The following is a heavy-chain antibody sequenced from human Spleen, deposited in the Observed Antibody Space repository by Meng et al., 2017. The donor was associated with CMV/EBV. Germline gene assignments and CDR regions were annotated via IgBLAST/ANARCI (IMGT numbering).Heavy chain of an antibody. Sequence: SDVLLSHCCLRSVHQAPGEWLEGVAVIAVDRSSKYYADSVKGRFSNSSDNSKNTVYLQMSSLRAEDTAFYSCARPGSLGELSFSPFYLWGQRTLVTVSS. CDR2: IAVDRSSK. CDR3: ARPGSLGELSFSPFYL. J-gene: IGHJ4*02. CDR1: DVLLSHCC. V-gene: IGHV3-30-3*01. D-gene: IGHD3-16*02.